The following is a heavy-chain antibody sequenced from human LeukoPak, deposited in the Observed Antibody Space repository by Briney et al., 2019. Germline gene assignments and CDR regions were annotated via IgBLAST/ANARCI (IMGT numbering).Heavy chain of an antibody. D-gene: IGHD3-10*01. J-gene: IGHJ4*02. CDR3: AREYGSGSYTGIDY. CDR2: ISAYNSAYNGNT. CDR1: GYTFINYG. Sequence: GASVKVSCKASGYTFINYGITWERRAPGQGLEWMGWISAYNSAYNGNTHYAQKLQGRVAMTTDTSTNTGYMELRSLRSDDTAVYYCAREYGSGSYTGIDYWGQGTLVTVSS. V-gene: IGHV1-18*01.